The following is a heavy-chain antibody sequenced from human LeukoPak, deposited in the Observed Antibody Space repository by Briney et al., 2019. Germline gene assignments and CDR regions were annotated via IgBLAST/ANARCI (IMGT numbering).Heavy chain of an antibody. D-gene: IGHD3-3*01. CDR3: ARGGGGVPYFDY. J-gene: IGHJ4*02. V-gene: IGHV4-59*06. Sequence: PSETLSLTCTVSGGSISSYYWSWIRQHPGKGLEWIGYIYFSGTTYFNPSLKSRLTLSVDTSQNQFSLKLSSVTAADTAMYYCARGGGGVPYFDYWGQGTLVTVSS. CDR2: IYFSGTT. CDR1: GGSISSYY.